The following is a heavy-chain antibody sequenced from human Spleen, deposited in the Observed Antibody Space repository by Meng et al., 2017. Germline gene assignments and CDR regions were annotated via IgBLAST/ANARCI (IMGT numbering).Heavy chain of an antibody. CDR1: GFTFTNYW. V-gene: IGHV3-7*01. J-gene: IGHJ4*02. D-gene: IGHD6-13*01. CDR3: ARLGYSSSSFDY. Sequence: GGSLRLSCAASGFTFTNYWMTWVRQAPGKGLEWVANINQDGSVKYSVDSAKGRFTISRDNAKNSLHLQMNSLRAEDTAVYFCARLGYSSSSFDYWGQGTLVTVSS. CDR2: INQDGSVK.